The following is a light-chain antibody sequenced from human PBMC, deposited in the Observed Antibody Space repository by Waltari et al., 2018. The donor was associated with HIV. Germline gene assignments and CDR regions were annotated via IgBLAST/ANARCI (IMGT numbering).Light chain of an antibody. Sequence: QSVLTQPPSASETPGQRVTISCSGSSSNIGSNYVYWYQQLPGTAPKLLTYRNNQRPSGLPDRFSGANTGASASLAISGLRSEDEADNYCAAWVDGLTSDVFGTGTKVTVL. V-gene: IGLV1-47*01. J-gene: IGLJ1*01. CDR2: RNN. CDR3: AAWVDGLTSDV. CDR1: SSNIGSNY.